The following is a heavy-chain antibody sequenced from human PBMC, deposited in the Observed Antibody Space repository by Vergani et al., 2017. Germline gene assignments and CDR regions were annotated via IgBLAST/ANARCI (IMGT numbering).Heavy chain of an antibody. Sequence: QVPLPESGPGLVKPSETLSLTCAVSGYSISSGYYWGWIRQPPGKGLEWIGSIYHSGSTYYHPSLKSRVTISVDTSKNQFSLKLSSVTAADTAVYYCARVGDYGGNFIDYWGQGTLVTVSS. CDR2: IYHSGST. CDR3: ARVGDYGGNFIDY. V-gene: IGHV4-38-2*01. J-gene: IGHJ4*02. D-gene: IGHD4-23*01. CDR1: GYSISSGYY.